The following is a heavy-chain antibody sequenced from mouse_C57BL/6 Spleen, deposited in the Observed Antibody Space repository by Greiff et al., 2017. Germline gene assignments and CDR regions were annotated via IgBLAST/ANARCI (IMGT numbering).Heavy chain of an antibody. CDR1: GYTFTSYW. CDR3: ARHLYYGSSDGYFDV. D-gene: IGHD1-1*01. J-gene: IGHJ1*03. Sequence: VQLQQPGAELVRPGSSVKLSCKASGYTFTSYWMHWVKQRPIQGLEWIGNIDPSDSETHYNQKFKDKATLTVDKSSSTAYMQLSSLTSEDSAVYYCARHLYYGSSDGYFDVWSTGTTVTVST. V-gene: IGHV1-52*01. CDR2: IDPSDSET.